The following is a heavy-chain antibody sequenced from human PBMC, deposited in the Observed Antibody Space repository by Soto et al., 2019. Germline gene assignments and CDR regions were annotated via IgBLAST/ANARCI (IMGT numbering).Heavy chain of an antibody. D-gene: IGHD3-22*01. CDR2: IYPGDSDT. J-gene: IGHJ4*02. V-gene: IGHV5-51*01. CDR1: GYSFTSYW. Sequence: GESLKISCKGSGYSFTSYWIGWVRQMPGKGLEWMGIIYPGDSDTRYSPSFQGQVTISADKSISTAYLQWSSLKASDTAIYCCARPLSDYYDSSGLDYWGQGTLVTVSS. CDR3: ARPLSDYYDSSGLDY.